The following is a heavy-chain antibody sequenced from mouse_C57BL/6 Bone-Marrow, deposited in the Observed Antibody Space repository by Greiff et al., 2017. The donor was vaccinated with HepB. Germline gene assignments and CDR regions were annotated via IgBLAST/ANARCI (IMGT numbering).Heavy chain of an antibody. J-gene: IGHJ2*01. CDR2: IYPRSGNT. V-gene: IGHV1-81*01. D-gene: IGHD2-2*01. Sequence: VQGVESGAELARPGASVKLSCKASGYTFTSYGISWVKQRTGQGLEWIGEIYPRSGNTYYNEKFKGKATLTADKSSSTAYMELRSLTSEDSAVYFCARNGYEGYFDYWGQGTTLTVSS. CDR3: ARNGYEGYFDY. CDR1: GYTFTSYG.